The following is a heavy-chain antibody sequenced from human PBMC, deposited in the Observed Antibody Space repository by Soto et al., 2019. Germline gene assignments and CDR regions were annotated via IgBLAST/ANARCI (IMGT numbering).Heavy chain of an antibody. J-gene: IGHJ4*02. D-gene: IGHD3-3*01. CDR1: GVSTRSDY. Sequence: SETLSLTCTVSGVSTRSDYWTWVRQPPGKGLEWIGFVYAGGSPNYNPSLETRVTISLDTSKNQISLRLTSVTAADTAIFYCVRASGHSDFFRDWGQGTLVTVSS. CDR3: VRASGHSDFFRD. V-gene: IGHV4-59*01. CDR2: VYAGGSP.